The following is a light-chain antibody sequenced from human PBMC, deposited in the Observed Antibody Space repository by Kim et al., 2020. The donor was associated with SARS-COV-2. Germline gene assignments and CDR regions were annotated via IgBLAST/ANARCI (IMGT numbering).Light chain of an antibody. V-gene: IGKV3-11*01. J-gene: IGKJ5*01. CDR3: QQRSNWIT. CDR2: DAS. Sequence: SLSPGYRAPLSCRASQSVSSYLAWYQQKPGQAPRLLIYDASSRAPGIPARFSGSGSGTDFTLTISSLEPEDFAVYYCQQRSNWITFGQGTRLEIK. CDR1: QSVSSY.